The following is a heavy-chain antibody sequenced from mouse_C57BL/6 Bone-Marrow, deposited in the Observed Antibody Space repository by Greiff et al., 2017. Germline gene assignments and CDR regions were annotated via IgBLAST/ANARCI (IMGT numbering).Heavy chain of an antibody. CDR3: ARSDRLWIFAD. CDR1: GYAFSSYW. Sequence: QVQLQQSGPELVKPGASVKISCKASGYAFSSYWMNWVKQRPGKGLEWIGRIYPGNGDTTYNEKFKGKATLTADNTSSTAYMQLSSLKTADSAVYFCARSDRLWIFADWGQGTLVTVSA. CDR2: IYPGNGDT. D-gene: IGHD1-1*02. J-gene: IGHJ3*01. V-gene: IGHV1-82*01.